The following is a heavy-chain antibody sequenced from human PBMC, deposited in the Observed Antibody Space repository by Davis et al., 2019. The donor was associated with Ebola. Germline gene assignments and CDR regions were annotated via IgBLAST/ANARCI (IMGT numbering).Heavy chain of an antibody. CDR1: GYTFTSYG. V-gene: IGHV1-18*01. CDR3: ARTPGQKYLQSFDY. Sequence: AASVKVSCKASGYTFTSYGISWVRQAPGQGLEWMGWISTSNDNTKYAQNFQGRATMTTDTSTSTVSMELRSLRSDDTAVYYCARTPGQKYLQSFDYWAQGTLVTVSS. D-gene: IGHD4-11*01. J-gene: IGHJ4*02. CDR2: ISTSNDNT.